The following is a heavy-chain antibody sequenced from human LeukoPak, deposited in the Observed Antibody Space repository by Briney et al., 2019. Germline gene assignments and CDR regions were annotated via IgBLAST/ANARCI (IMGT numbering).Heavy chain of an antibody. Sequence: PGGSLRLSCAASGFTFSNYWMHWVCQVPGKGLVWVSRINVDGSVKSYADSVKGRFTISRDNAKNTVSLQMNSLRAEDTAVYYCVRDLILVDTPGDDFDYWGQGALVTVSS. CDR1: GFTFSNYW. V-gene: IGHV3-74*01. D-gene: IGHD4-23*01. CDR3: VRDLILVDTPGDDFDY. CDR2: INVDGSVK. J-gene: IGHJ4*02.